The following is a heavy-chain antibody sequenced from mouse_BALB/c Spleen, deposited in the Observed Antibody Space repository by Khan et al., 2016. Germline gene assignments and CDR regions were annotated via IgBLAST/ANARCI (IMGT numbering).Heavy chain of an antibody. V-gene: IGHV9-3-1*01. CDR1: GYTFTNYG. Sequence: QIQLVQSGPELKKPGETVKISCKASGYTFTNYGMNWVKQAPGKGLKWMGWINTHTGEPTYADDFKGRFAFSLETSASTAYFQINNLKNEDTATYFCARYYDYAMDYWGQGTSVTVSS. J-gene: IGHJ4*01. D-gene: IGHD2-4*01. CDR3: ARYYDYAMDY. CDR2: INTHTGEP.